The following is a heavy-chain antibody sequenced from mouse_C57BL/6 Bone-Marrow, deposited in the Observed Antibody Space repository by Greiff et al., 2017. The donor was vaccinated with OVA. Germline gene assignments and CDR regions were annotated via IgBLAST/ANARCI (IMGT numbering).Heavy chain of an antibody. J-gene: IGHJ2*01. D-gene: IGHD1-1*01. CDR1: GFTFSDYG. V-gene: IGHV5-17*01. Sequence: EVKLVESGGGLVKPGGSLKLSCAASGFTFSDYGMHWVRQAPEKGLEWVAYISSGSSTIYYADKVKGRFTISRANAKNTLFLQMTSLRSEDTAMFYCAGRDGSSYEDYFDYWGQGTTLTVSS. CDR2: ISSGSSTI. CDR3: AGRDGSSYEDYFDY.